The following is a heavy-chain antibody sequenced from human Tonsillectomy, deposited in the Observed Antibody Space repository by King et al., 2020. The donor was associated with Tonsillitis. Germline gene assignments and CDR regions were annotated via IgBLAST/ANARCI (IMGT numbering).Heavy chain of an antibody. J-gene: IGHJ3*02. CDR2: INPNSGGT. CDR1: GYTFTGYY. Sequence: QLVQSGAEVKKPGASVKVSCKASGYTFTGYYMHWVRQAPGQGLEWMGWINPNSGGTKYAQKFQGRVTMTRDTSISTAYMELSRLGSDDTAVFYCARVAPVYGDKAPDAFDIWGQGTMVTVSS. V-gene: IGHV1-2*02. CDR3: ARVAPVYGDKAPDAFDI. D-gene: IGHD4-17*01.